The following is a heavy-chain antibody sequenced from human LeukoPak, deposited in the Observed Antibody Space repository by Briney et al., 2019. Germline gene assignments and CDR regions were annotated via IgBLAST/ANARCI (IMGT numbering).Heavy chain of an antibody. CDR2: ISGSGGST. CDR3: AKGKLRSTINYFDY. V-gene: IGHV3-23*01. D-gene: IGHD5-12*01. CDR1: GFTFSSYA. J-gene: IGHJ4*02. Sequence: GGSLRLSCAASGFTFSSYAMSWVRQAPVKGLEWVSAISGSGGSTYYADSVKGRFTISRDNSKNTLYLQMNSLRAEDTAVYYCAKGKLRSTINYFDYWGQGTLVTVSS.